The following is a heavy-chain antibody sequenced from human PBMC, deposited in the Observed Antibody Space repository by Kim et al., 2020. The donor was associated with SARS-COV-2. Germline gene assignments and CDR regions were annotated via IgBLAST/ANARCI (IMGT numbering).Heavy chain of an antibody. D-gene: IGHD6-19*01. CDR3: ARDGVAVAGTSNYYFDY. CDR2: IIPIFGTA. Sequence: SVKVSCKASGGTFSSYAISWVRQAPGQGLEWMGGIIPIFGTANYAQKFQGRVTITADESTSTAYMELSSLRSEDTAVYYCARDGVAVAGTSNYYFDYWGQGTLVTVSS. CDR1: GGTFSSYA. V-gene: IGHV1-69*13. J-gene: IGHJ4*02.